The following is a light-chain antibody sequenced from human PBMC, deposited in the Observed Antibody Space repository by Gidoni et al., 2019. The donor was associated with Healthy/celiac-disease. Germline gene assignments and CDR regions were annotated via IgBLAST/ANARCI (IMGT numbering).Light chain of an antibody. V-gene: IGKV4-1*01. Sequence: DIMRTQAPASVAAPLGERATINCKSSQRVLYSSNNKNSFAWYHQKPGQPPKLLIYWASTRESGGPDRFSGSGCGTALTLTISSLQAGNVAVYYCQQDYSTPWTFGQGTKVEIK. CDR3: QQDYSTPWT. CDR2: WAS. CDR1: QRVLYSSNNKNS. J-gene: IGKJ1*01.